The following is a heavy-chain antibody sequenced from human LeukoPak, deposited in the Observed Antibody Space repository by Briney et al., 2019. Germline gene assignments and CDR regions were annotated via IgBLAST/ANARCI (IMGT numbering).Heavy chain of an antibody. V-gene: IGHV3-21*01. Sequence: PGGSLRLSCAASGFTFVSYTMNWFRQAPGKGLEWVSSISSTSTYIYYADSVKGRFTISRDNGGNSLYLQMNSLRAEDTAVYYCARDLLGELYFDFWGLGTLVTVSS. CDR1: GFTFVSYT. D-gene: IGHD3-10*01. CDR3: ARDLLGELYFDF. CDR2: ISSTSTYI. J-gene: IGHJ4*02.